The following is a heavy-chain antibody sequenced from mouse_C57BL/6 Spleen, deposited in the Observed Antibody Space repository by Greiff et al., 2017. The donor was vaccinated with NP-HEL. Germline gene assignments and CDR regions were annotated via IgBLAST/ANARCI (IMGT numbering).Heavy chain of an antibody. J-gene: IGHJ4*01. Sequence: EVKLQQSGPELVKPGASVKISCKASGYTFTDYYMNWVKQSHGKSLEWIGDINPNNGGTSYNQKFKGKATLTVDKSSSTAYMELRSLTSEDSAVYYCARSLRGAMDYWGQGTSVTVSS. V-gene: IGHV1-26*01. D-gene: IGHD3-1*01. CDR2: INPNNGGT. CDR3: ARSLRGAMDY. CDR1: GYTFTDYY.